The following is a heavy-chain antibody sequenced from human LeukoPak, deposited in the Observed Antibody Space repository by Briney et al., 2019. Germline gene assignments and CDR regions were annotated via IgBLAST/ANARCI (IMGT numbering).Heavy chain of an antibody. CDR3: ARDRGYYDSSAYAWFDP. J-gene: IGHJ5*02. V-gene: IGHV4-39*07. Sequence: SETLSLTCNVSGGSISRSSYYWGWIRQPPGKGLEWIGSIYYSGSTYYSPSLKSRVTISVDTSKNQFSLRLSSVTAADTAVYYCARDRGYYDSSAYAWFDPWGQGTLVTVSS. CDR2: IYYSGST. CDR1: GGSISRSSYY. D-gene: IGHD3-22*01.